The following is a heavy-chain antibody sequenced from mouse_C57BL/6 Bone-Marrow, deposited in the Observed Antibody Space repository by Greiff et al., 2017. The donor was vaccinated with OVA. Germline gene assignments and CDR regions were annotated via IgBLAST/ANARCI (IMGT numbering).Heavy chain of an antibody. J-gene: IGHJ2*01. CDR1: GFTFSDYY. V-gene: IGHV5-16*01. CDR2: INYDGSST. D-gene: IGHD2-3*01. Sequence: EVMLVESEGGLVQPGSSMKLSCTASGFTFSDYYMAWVRQVPEKGLEWVANINYDGSSTYYLDSLKSRFIISRDNAKNILYLQMSSLKSEDTATYYCAREMGDYWGQGTTLTVSS. CDR3: AREMGDY.